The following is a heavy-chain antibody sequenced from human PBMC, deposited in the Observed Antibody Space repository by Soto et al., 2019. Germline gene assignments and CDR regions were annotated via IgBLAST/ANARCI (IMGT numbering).Heavy chain of an antibody. CDR2: IYSGGST. CDR3: AREKSSSSYYFDY. CDR1: GFTVRSSY. D-gene: IGHD6-13*01. J-gene: IGHJ4*02. V-gene: IGHV3-53*01. Sequence: GGSLRLSCAASGFTVRSSYMSWVRQAPGKGLEWVSAIYSGGSTYYADSVKGRFTISRDNSKNTLFLQMNSLRAGDTAVYYCAREKSSSSYYFDYWGQGTLVTVSS.